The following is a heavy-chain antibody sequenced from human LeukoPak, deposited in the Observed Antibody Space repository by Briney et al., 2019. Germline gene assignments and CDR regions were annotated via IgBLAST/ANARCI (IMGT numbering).Heavy chain of an antibody. CDR1: GFTFSSYE. V-gene: IGHV3-23*01. CDR2: ISGSGDTT. J-gene: IGHJ4*02. CDR3: AKNQERENVLRYFDWLLSPGY. Sequence: GGSLRLSCAASGFTFSSYEMNWVRQAPGKGLEWVSSISGSGDTTYYANSVKGRFTISRENSKNTLYLEMSSLRAEDTAVYYCAKNQERENVLRYFDWLLSPGYWGQGTLVTVSS. D-gene: IGHD3-9*01.